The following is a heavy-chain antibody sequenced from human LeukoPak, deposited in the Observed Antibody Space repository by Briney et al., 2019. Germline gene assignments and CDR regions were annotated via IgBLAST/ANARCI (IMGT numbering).Heavy chain of an antibody. CDR1: GGSSSSNY. J-gene: IGHJ4*02. CDR2: FYYTGTT. V-gene: IGHV4-59*01. CDR3: ARGQWELPSG. D-gene: IGHD1-26*01. Sequence: SSETLPLTCTVSGGSSSSNYWSWIRQPPRERLEWIGFFYYTGTTNYNPSLKSRVTISVDTSKKQFSLKLSTVTTADTAVYYCARGQWELPSGWGQETQVTVSS.